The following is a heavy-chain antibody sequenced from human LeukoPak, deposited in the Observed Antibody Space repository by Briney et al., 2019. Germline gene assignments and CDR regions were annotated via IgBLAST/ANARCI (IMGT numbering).Heavy chain of an antibody. J-gene: IGHJ6*02. D-gene: IGHD3-10*01. V-gene: IGHV3-30-3*01. CDR2: ISYDGSNK. Sequence: PGGSLRLSCAASGFTFSSYAMHWVRQAPGKGLEWVAVISYDGSNKYYADSVKGRFTISRDNSKNTLYLQMNSLRAEDTAVYYCARTYYYSSGTPEVINYYYSMDVWGQGTTVTVSS. CDR3: ARTYYYSSGTPEVINYYYSMDV. CDR1: GFTFSSYA.